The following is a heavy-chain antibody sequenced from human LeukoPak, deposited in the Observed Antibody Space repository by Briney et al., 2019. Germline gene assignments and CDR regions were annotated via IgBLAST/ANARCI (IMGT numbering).Heavy chain of an antibody. J-gene: IGHJ4*02. V-gene: IGHV4-59*01. CDR2: IFYSGRN. CDR3: ARGQYYYDSSGYYFVDY. CDR1: GGSINTNY. Sequence: SETLSLTCTVSGGSINTNYWSWIRQPPGKGLEWIGNIFYSGRNNYNPSLGSRVTMSVDTSKNQFSLKLSSVTAADTAVYYCARGQYYYDSSGYYFVDYWGQGTLVTVSS. D-gene: IGHD3-22*01.